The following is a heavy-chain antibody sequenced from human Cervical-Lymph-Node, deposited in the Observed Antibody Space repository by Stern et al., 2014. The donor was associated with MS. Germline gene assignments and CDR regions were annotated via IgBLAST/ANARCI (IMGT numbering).Heavy chain of an antibody. CDR1: GGSISSGGYY. J-gene: IGHJ4*02. Sequence: QLQLQESGPGLVKPSQTLSLTCTVSGGSISSGGYYWSWIRQHPGKGLEWIGYIYYIGSTYYNPSLKSRVTISVDTSKNQFSLKLSSVTAADTAVYYCARAPIVERGRPYYFDYWGQGTLVTVSS. V-gene: IGHV4-31*03. CDR2: IYYIGST. CDR3: ARAPIVERGRPYYFDY. D-gene: IGHD2-15*01.